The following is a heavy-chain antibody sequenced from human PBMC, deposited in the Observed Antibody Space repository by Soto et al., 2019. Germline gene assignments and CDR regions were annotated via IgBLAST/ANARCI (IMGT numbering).Heavy chain of an antibody. CDR2: ISRNSDCI. Sequence: PGGSLTLSCAASGFTFSSYSLNWVRQAPGKGLEWVSSISRNSDCIYYSDSVKGRFIISRDNARTSLYLHMNSLRAEDTAVYYCARVGAYFGEFDCVDYCGQGARVTVSS. V-gene: IGHV3-21*01. CDR1: GFTFSSYS. D-gene: IGHD3-10*01. J-gene: IGHJ4*02. CDR3: ARVGAYFGEFDCVDY.